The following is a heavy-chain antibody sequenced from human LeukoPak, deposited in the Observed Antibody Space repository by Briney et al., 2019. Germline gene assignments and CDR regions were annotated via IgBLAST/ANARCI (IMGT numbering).Heavy chain of an antibody. V-gene: IGHV3-9*03. Sequence: GGSLRLSCAASGFTFDDYAMHWVRQAPGKGLEWVSGISWNSGSIGYADSVKGRFTISRDNAKNSLYLQMNSLRAEDMALYYCAKHTGDGYNGSFDYWGQGTLVTVSS. D-gene: IGHD5-24*01. J-gene: IGHJ4*02. CDR2: ISWNSGSI. CDR3: AKHTGDGYNGSFDY. CDR1: GFTFDDYA.